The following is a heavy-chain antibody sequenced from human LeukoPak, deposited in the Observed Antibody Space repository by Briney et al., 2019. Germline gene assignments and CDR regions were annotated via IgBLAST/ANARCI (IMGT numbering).Heavy chain of an antibody. CDR3: ARDRVGSGWLRPFYIVV. Sequence: ASVKVSCKPSGYTFTVCYLHRGGQAPGQAHEWMGWINPNTGATAYAQNFQGRVTMSRDTSISTAYMDLSSLRSGDTAIYYCARDRVGSGWLRPFYIVVCGQGTLVTVSS. CDR1: GYTFTVCY. V-gene: IGHV1-2*02. D-gene: IGHD2-15*01. J-gene: IGHJ1*01. CDR2: INPNTGAT.